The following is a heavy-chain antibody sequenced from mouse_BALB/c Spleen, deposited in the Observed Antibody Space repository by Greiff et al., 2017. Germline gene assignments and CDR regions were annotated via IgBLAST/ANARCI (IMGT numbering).Heavy chain of an antibody. CDR2: ISSGGST. CDR3: AREGDYGSRYYFDY. D-gene: IGHD1-1*01. J-gene: IGHJ2*01. CDR1: GFTFSSYA. V-gene: IGHV5-6-5*01. Sequence: EVKLEESGGGLVKPGGSLKLSCAASGFTFSSYAMSWVRQTPEKRLEWVASISSGGSTYYPDSVKGRFTISRDNARNILYLQMSSLRSEDTAMYYCAREGDYGSRYYFDYWGQGTTLTVSS.